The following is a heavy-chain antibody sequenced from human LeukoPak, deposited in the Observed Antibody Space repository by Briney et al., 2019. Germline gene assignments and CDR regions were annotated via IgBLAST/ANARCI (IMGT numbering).Heavy chain of an antibody. CDR2: INPNSGGT. D-gene: IGHD4-11*01. V-gene: IGHV1-2*02. CDR1: GYTFTGYY. CDR3: ARAPMTTVTSRLDY. J-gene: IGHJ4*02. Sequence: ASVSVSCKASGYTFTGYYMHWVRQAPGQGLEWMGWINPNSGGTNYAQKFQGRVTMTRDTSISTAYMELSRLRSDDTAVYYCARAPMTTVTSRLDYWGQGTLVTVSS.